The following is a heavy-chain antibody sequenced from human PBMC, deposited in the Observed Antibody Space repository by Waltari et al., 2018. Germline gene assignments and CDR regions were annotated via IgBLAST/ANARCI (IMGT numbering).Heavy chain of an antibody. CDR2: INPNSGGT. CDR3: ASRTAQRLTGYSPYFDL. CDR1: GYTFTGYY. Sequence: QVQLVQSGAEVKKPGASVKVSCKASGYTFTGYYMHWVRQAPGQGLEWMGGINPNSGGTNYAQKFQGRGTMTRDTSISTAYMELSRLRSDDTAVYYCASRTAQRLTGYSPYFDLWGRGTLVTVSS. V-gene: IGHV1-2*02. J-gene: IGHJ2*01. D-gene: IGHD3-9*01.